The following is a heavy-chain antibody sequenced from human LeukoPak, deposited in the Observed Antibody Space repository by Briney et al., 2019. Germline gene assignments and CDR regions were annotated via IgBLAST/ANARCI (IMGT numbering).Heavy chain of an antibody. CDR1: GGSISSGGYY. Sequence: SETLSLTCTVSGGSISSGGYYWSWIRQPPGKGLEWIGYIYHSGSTNYNPSLKSRVTISVDKSKNQFSLKLSSVTAADTAVYYCARGGYTAIPRAPGDRVAGDAFDIWGQGTMVTVSS. CDR3: ARGGYTAIPRAPGDRVAGDAFDI. J-gene: IGHJ3*02. CDR2: IYHSGST. V-gene: IGHV4-30-2*01. D-gene: IGHD5-18*01.